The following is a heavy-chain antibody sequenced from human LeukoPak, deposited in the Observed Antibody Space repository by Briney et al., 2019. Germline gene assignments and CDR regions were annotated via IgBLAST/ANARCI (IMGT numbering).Heavy chain of an antibody. Sequence: ASVKVSCKASGYTFISYGISWVRQAPGQGLEWMGWISAYNGNTNHAQKLQGRVTMTTDTSTSTAYMELSSLRSEDTAVYYCATDRRYCSSTSCYVWFDPWGQGTLVTVSS. J-gene: IGHJ5*02. CDR2: ISAYNGNT. V-gene: IGHV1-18*01. CDR1: GYTFISYG. D-gene: IGHD2-2*01. CDR3: ATDRRYCSSTSCYVWFDP.